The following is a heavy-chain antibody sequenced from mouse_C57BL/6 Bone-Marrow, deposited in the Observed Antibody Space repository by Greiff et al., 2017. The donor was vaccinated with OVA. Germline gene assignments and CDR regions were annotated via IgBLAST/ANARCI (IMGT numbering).Heavy chain of an antibody. Sequence: VQLQQSGAELARPGASVKLSCKASGYTFTSYGISWVKQRTGQGLEWIGEIYPRSGNTYYNEKFKGKATLTADKSSSTAYMELRSLTSEDSAVYCCARSLLYYYGSSYWYFDVWGTGTTVPVSS. CDR2: IYPRSGNT. D-gene: IGHD1-1*01. CDR1: GYTFTSYG. J-gene: IGHJ1*03. CDR3: ARSLLYYYGSSYWYFDV. V-gene: IGHV1-81*01.